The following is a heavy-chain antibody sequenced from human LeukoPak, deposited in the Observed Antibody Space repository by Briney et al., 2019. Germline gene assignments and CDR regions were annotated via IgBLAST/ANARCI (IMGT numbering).Heavy chain of an antibody. CDR3: ARDSDSSGYLNYFDY. J-gene: IGHJ4*02. CDR2: IYYSGST. Sequence: SETLSLTCTVSGGSISSYYWSWIRQPPGKGLEWIGYIYYSGSTNYNPSLKSRVTISVDTSKNQFSLKLSSVTAADTAVYYCARDSDSSGYLNYFDYWGQGTLVTVSS. CDR1: GGSISSYY. D-gene: IGHD3-22*01. V-gene: IGHV4-59*12.